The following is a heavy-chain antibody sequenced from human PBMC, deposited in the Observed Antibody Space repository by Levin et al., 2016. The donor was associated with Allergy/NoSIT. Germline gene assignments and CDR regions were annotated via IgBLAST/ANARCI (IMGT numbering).Heavy chain of an antibody. CDR3: ARDRGITGTTLLAY. Sequence: ASVKVSCKASGYTLITYGISWVRQAPGQGLEWMGWISAYNGNTNYAQKLQGRVTMTTDTSTSTAYMELRSLRSDDTAVYYCARDRGITGTTLLAYWGQGTLVTVSS. CDR2: ISAYNGNT. J-gene: IGHJ4*02. V-gene: IGHV1-18*01. D-gene: IGHD1-7*01. CDR1: GYTLITYG.